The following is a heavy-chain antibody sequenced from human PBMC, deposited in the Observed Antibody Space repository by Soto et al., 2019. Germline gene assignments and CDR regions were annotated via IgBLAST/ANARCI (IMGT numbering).Heavy chain of an antibody. CDR2: IYYTGSA. J-gene: IGHJ4*02. V-gene: IGHV4-31*03. CDR3: AREAYYYDSSGYFSKYFDS. D-gene: IGHD3-22*01. CDR1: GGSSSRGGYY. Sequence: PSETLSLTCTFSGGSSSRGGYYCIWIREHPGKGLEWIGYIYYTGSAYYTPSLKSRLTISVDTSTNRFSLKLSSVTAEDTAVYYCAREAYYYDSSGYFSKYFDSWGQGTLVTV.